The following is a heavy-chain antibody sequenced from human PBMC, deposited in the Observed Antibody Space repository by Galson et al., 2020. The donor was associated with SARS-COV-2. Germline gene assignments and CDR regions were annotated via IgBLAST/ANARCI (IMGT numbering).Heavy chain of an antibody. CDR3: AKVDDFWSGYYYYGMDV. CDR1: GFTFSSYG. D-gene: IGHD3-3*01. V-gene: IGHV3-30*18. Sequence: PGGSLRLSCAASGFTFSSYGMHWVRQAPGKGLEWVAFISYDGDNKYYGDSVKGRFTISRDNSKNTLYLQMNSLRAEDTAVYYCAKVDDFWSGYYYYGMDVWGQGTTVTVS. J-gene: IGHJ6*02. CDR2: ISYDGDNK.